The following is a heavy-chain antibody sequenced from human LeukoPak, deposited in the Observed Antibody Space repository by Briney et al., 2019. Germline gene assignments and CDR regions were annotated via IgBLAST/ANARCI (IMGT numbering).Heavy chain of an antibody. D-gene: IGHD2-15*01. CDR2: INHSGST. CDR1: GGSFSGYY. V-gene: IGHV4-34*01. J-gene: IGHJ5*02. CDR3: ARAKVVAAEGNWFDP. Sequence: PSETLSLTCAVYGGSFSGYYWSWIRQPPGKGLEWIGEINHSGSTNYNPSLKSRVTISVDTSKNQFSLKLSSVTAADTGVYYCARAKVVAAEGNWFDPWGQGTLVTVSS.